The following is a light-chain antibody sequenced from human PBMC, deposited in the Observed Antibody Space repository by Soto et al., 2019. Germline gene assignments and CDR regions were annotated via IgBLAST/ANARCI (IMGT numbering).Light chain of an antibody. CDR3: HQLKSYPPFT. J-gene: IGKJ3*01. CDR2: AAS. Sequence: DIQLTQSPSFLSASVGDRVTITCRASQGISSYLAWYQQKPGKAPKLLIYAASTLQSGVPSRFSGSGSGTEFPLTISSLQPEDFATYYYHQLKSYPPFTFGPGTKVDIK. CDR1: QGISSY. V-gene: IGKV1-9*01.